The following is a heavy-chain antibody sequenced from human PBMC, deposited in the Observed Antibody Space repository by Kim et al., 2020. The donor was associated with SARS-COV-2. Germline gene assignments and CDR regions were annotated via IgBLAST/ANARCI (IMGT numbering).Heavy chain of an antibody. CDR1: GGTFSSYA. CDR2: IIPIFGTA. Sequence: SVKVSCKASGGTFSSYAISWVRQAPGQGLEWMGGIIPIFGTANYAQKFQGRVTITADESTSTAYMELSSLRSEDTAVYYCASKATNRRDGYNSPDYWGQGTLVTVSS. J-gene: IGHJ4*02. D-gene: IGHD5-12*01. CDR3: ASKATNRRDGYNSPDY. V-gene: IGHV1-69*13.